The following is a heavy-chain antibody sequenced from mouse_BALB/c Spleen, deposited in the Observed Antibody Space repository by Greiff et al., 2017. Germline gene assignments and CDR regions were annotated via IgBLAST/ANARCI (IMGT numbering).Heavy chain of an antibody. V-gene: IGHV5-6*01. Sequence: EVKLQESGGDLVKPGGSLKLSCAASGFTFSSYGMSWVRQTPDKRLEWVATISSGGSYTYYPDSVKGRFTISRDNAKNTLYLQMSSLKSEDTAMYYCARHKDITTVVATRGWYFDVWGAGTTVTVSS. CDR1: GFTFSSYG. D-gene: IGHD1-1*01. CDR2: ISSGGSYT. CDR3: ARHKDITTVVATRGWYFDV. J-gene: IGHJ1*01.